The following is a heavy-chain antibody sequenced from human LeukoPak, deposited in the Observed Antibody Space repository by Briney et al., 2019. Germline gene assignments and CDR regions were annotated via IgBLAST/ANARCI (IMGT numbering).Heavy chain of an antibody. J-gene: IGHJ6*03. CDR2: IYYSGST. Sequence: PSVTLSLTCTVSGGSISSSSYYWGWIRQPPGKGLEWIGSIYYSGSTYYNPSLKSRVTISVDTSKNQFSLKLSSVTAADTAVYYCARTASMVAPRTTSLQDYYYMDVWGKGTTVTVSS. D-gene: IGHD2-15*01. V-gene: IGHV4-39*01. CDR1: GGSISSSSYY. CDR3: ARTASMVAPRTTSLQDYYYMDV.